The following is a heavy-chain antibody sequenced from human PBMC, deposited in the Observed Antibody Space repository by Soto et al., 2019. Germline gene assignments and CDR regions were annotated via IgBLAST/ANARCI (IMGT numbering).Heavy chain of an antibody. Sequence: PSETLSLTCTVSGGSISSYYWSWIRQPPGKGLEWIGYIYYSGSTNYNPSLKSRVTISVDTSKNQFSLKLSSVTAADTAVYYCARPLQLENAFDIWGQGTMVTVPS. CDR3: ARPLQLENAFDI. V-gene: IGHV4-59*08. CDR1: GGSISSYY. D-gene: IGHD1-1*01. CDR2: IYYSGST. J-gene: IGHJ3*02.